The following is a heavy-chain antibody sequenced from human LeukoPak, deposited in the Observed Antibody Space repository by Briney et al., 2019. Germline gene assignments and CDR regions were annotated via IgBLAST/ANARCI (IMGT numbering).Heavy chain of an antibody. D-gene: IGHD3-3*01. CDR2: ITGDGNTI. CDR1: GFALSDFY. V-gene: IGHV3-11*01. CDR3: GRDWRNKGMDN. Sequence: GGSLRLSCVASGFALSDFYMTWIRQAPGKGLEWVSYITGDGNTIYHADSVRGRFTISRDNAKNSLYLQMDSLRAEDTAVYYCGRDWRNKGMDNWGQGNLVTVSS. J-gene: IGHJ4*02.